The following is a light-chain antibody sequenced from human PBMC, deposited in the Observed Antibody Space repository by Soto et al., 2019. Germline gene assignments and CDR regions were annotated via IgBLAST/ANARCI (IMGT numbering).Light chain of an antibody. J-gene: IGKJ4*01. CDR2: TAS. CDR1: RSVTTY. Sequence: DVQITQSPSSLSASVGDSITISCRASRSVTTYLNWYQQKPGRAPKLLISTASSLQSGVPSRFSGSGSETNFSLTINSLQTKDFATYYCQQSYTIPPLTFAEGTKVEIK. V-gene: IGKV1-39*01. CDR3: QQSYTIPPLT.